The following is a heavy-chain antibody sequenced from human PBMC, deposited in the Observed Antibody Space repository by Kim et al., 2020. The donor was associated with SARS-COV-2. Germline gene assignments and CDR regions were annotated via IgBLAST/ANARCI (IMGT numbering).Heavy chain of an antibody. CDR1: GFTFSSYS. Sequence: GGSLRLSCAASGFTFSSYSMNWVRQAPGKGLEWVSSISSSSYIYYADSVKGRFTISRDNAKNSLYLQMNSLRAKDTAVYYCARDLQTGGTAMAFYYYYYGMDGWGQGTTVTVSS. CDR2: ISSSSYI. CDR3: ARDLQTGGTAMAFYYYYYGMDG. J-gene: IGHJ6*02. D-gene: IGHD5-18*01. V-gene: IGHV3-21*01.